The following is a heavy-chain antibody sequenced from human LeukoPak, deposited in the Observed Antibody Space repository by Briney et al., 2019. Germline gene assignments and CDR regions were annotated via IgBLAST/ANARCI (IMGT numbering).Heavy chain of an antibody. D-gene: IGHD3-22*01. V-gene: IGHV1-69*04. CDR3: AREGHYDSSGYPPGGIQH. Sequence: GASVKVSCKASGGTFSSYAISWVRQAPGQGLEWMGRIIPILGIANYAQKFQGRVTVTADKSTSTAYMELSSLRSEDTAVYYCAREGHYDSSGYPPGGIQHWGQGTLVTVSS. J-gene: IGHJ1*01. CDR2: IIPILGIA. CDR1: GGTFSSYA.